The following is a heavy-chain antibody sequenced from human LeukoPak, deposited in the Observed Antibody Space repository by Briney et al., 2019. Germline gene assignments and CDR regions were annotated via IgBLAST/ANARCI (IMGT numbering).Heavy chain of an antibody. V-gene: IGHV5-51*01. CDR2: IYSGDSET. D-gene: IGHD5-12*01. CDR3: ARGGSDHDKYYYYGMDV. J-gene: IGHJ6*02. CDR1: GYSFTSYW. Sequence: GESPKISCKGSGYSFTSYWIGWVRQMPGKGLEWMGNIYSGDSETRYSPSFQGQVTISADKSISTAYLEWSSLKASDTAMYYCARGGSDHDKYYYYGMDVWGQGTTVTVSS.